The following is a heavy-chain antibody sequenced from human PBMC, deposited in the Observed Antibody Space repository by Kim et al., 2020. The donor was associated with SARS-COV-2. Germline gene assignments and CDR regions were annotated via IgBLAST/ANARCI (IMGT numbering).Heavy chain of an antibody. Sequence: GGSLRLSCAASGFAFDEYAMHWVRQVPGKGLEWVSLISADGGATFYADSVKGRIIISRDNSKNSLYLQVNNLRIEDSALYYCVKTSNDYGEPYFDYWGQGALVSVAS. J-gene: IGHJ4*02. CDR1: GFAFDEYA. CDR2: ISADGGAT. CDR3: VKTSNDYGEPYFDY. V-gene: IGHV3-43*02. D-gene: IGHD4-17*01.